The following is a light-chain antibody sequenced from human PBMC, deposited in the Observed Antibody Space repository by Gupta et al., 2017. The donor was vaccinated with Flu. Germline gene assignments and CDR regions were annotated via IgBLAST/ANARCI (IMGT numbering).Light chain of an antibody. J-gene: IGKJ3*01. CDR3: QKFYTYPC. V-gene: IGKV1-9*01. CDR1: QGINNY. CDR2: TAS. Sequence: DIQLTQSPSFLSASVGDRVTITCRASQGINNYLAWYQQKPGEAPKLLIYTASTLHSGVPSRFSGSGSGTEFTLTISSLQPEDVATYYCQKFYTYPCFGPGTKVDIK.